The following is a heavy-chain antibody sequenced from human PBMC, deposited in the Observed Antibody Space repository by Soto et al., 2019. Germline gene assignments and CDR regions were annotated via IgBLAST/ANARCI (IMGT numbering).Heavy chain of an antibody. CDR3: ERDGSRQHRGWFDP. V-gene: IGHV4-59*01. J-gene: IGHJ5*02. CDR1: GGSISSYY. Sequence: SETLSLTCTVSGGSISSYYWSWIRQPPGKGLEWIGYIYYSGSTNYNPSLKSRVTISVDTSKNQFSLKLSSVTAADTAVYYCERDGSRQHRGWFDPWGQGTLVTVYS. D-gene: IGHD6-13*01. CDR2: IYYSGST.